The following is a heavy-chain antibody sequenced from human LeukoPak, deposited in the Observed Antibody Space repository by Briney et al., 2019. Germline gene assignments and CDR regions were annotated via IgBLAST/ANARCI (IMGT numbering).Heavy chain of an antibody. CDR3: ARGPDVDGYIHAPFDY. D-gene: IGHD5-24*01. CDR1: GFTISRHY. Sequence: GESLKISCAASGFTISRHYMSWVRQAPGKGLEWVALSYSGGSTYYADSVEGRFTISRDNSKSMLFLQMNSLRADDTAVYYCARGPDVDGYIHAPFDYWGQGALVTVSS. V-gene: IGHV3-53*01. CDR2: SYSGGST. J-gene: IGHJ4*02.